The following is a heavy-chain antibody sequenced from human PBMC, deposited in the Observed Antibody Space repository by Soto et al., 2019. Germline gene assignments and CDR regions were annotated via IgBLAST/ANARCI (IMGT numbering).Heavy chain of an antibody. CDR1: GCSISSIDYY. V-gene: IGHV4-31*03. J-gene: IGHJ3*02. CDR2: IYFRGTT. CDR3: ASEGGSSDSSGYLSRGAFDI. D-gene: IGHD3-22*01. Sequence: QVQLQESGPGLVKPSQTLSLTCSVSGCSISSIDYYWTWIRQHPGKGLEWIGNIYFRGTTYYNPSPESRLTIAIATGKNPSSLILGSVTAADTAVYYCASEGGSSDSSGYLSRGAFDIWGQGTMVTVSS.